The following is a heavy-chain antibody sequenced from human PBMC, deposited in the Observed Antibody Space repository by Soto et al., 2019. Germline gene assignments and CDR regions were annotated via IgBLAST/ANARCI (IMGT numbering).Heavy chain of an antibody. CDR2: IYSGGST. Sequence: GGSLRLSCAASGFTVSSNYMSWVRQAPGKGLEWVSVIYSGGSTYYADSVKGRFTISRHNSKNTLYLQMNSLRAEDTAVYYCARDRRYCSGGSCSCAFDIWGQGTMVTVSS. CDR1: GFTVSSNY. D-gene: IGHD2-15*01. CDR3: ARDRRYCSGGSCSCAFDI. J-gene: IGHJ3*02. V-gene: IGHV3-53*04.